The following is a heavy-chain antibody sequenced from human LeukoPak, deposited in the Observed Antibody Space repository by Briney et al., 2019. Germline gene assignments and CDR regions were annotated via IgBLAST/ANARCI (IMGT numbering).Heavy chain of an antibody. CDR3: ARAPYDDSGYYRSFDH. Sequence: PSETLSLTCTVSGGSISSYYWSWIRQPAGKGLEWIGRIYTSGSTNYNPSLKSRVTMSVDTSKNQFSLKLSSVTAADTAVFYCARAPYDDSGYYRSFDHWGQGTLVTVSS. CDR1: GGSISSYY. V-gene: IGHV4-4*07. CDR2: IYTSGST. D-gene: IGHD3-22*01. J-gene: IGHJ4*02.